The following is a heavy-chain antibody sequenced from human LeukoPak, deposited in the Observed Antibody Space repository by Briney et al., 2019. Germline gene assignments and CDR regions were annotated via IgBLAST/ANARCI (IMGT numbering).Heavy chain of an antibody. V-gene: IGHV3-7*01. CDR3: ARGGDILTGYYNPRGMDV. J-gene: IGHJ6*04. CDR2: IKQDGSEK. CDR1: GFTFSSYR. D-gene: IGHD3-9*01. Sequence: PGGSLRLSCAASGFTFSSYRMSWVRQAPGKGLEWVANIKQDGSEKYYVDSVKGRFTISRDNAKNSLYLQMNSLRAEDTAVYYCARGGDILTGYYNPRGMDVWGKGTTVTVSS.